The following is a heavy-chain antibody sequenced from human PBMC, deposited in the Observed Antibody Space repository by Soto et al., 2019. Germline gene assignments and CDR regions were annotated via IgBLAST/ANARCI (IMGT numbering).Heavy chain of an antibody. CDR2: IYYSGST. CDR1: GGSISSSSYY. Sequence: QLQLQESGPGLVKPSETLSLTCTVSGGSISSSSYYWGWIRQPPGKGLEWIGSIYYSGSTYYNPSLKSRVTMSVDRSKNQFSRKLSSVTAADTAVYDCARQPETTVTTEDYWGQGTLVTVSS. D-gene: IGHD4-17*01. J-gene: IGHJ4*02. CDR3: ARQPETTVTTEDY. V-gene: IGHV4-39*01.